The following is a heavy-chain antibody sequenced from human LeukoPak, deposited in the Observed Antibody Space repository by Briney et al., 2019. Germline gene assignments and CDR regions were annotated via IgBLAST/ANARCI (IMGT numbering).Heavy chain of an antibody. Sequence: SETLSLTCTVSGGSISSYYWSWIRQPPGKGLEWIGYIYYSGSTNYNPSLKSRVTISIDTSKNQFSLKLTSVSAADTAVYHCARAEGHWFDPWGQGIQVTVSS. J-gene: IGHJ5*02. V-gene: IGHV4-59*01. CDR1: GGSISSYY. CDR2: IYYSGST. CDR3: ARAEGHWFDP.